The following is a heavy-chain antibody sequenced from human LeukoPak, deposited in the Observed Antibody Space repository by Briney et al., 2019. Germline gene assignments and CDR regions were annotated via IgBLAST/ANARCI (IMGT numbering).Heavy chain of an antibody. V-gene: IGHV4-39*01. CDR2: MYYSGRT. Sequence: AETPCLTCTVSGGSISSNNYYWGWIRQPPGKGLEWIGSMYYSGRTYNNPSLKSRVTISVDTTKNQFSLKLTSVTAADTAVYYCASSPSGYWWNFDCWGQGTLLTVSP. D-gene: IGHD3-22*01. CDR1: GGSISSNNYY. J-gene: IGHJ4*02. CDR3: ASSPSGYWWNFDC.